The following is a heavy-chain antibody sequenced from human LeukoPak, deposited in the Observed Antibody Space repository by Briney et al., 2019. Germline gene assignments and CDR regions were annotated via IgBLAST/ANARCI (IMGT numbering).Heavy chain of an antibody. J-gene: IGHJ4*02. D-gene: IGHD1-26*01. CDR3: TARRGGSRLDY. V-gene: IGHV3-49*04. Sequence: PGGSLRLSCTASGFTFGDYAMSWVRQAPGKGLEWVGFIRSKAYGGTTEYAASVKGRFTTSREDSNSVAYVQMNSLKTEDTAVYYCTARRGGSRLDYWGQGTLVTVPS. CDR1: GFTFGDYA. CDR2: IRSKAYGGTT.